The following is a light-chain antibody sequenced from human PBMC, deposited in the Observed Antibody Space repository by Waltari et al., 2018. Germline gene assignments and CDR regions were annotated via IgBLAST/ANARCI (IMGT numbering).Light chain of an antibody. V-gene: IGLV2-23*01. Sequence: QSALTQPASVSGSPGQSITISCTGTSSDVGSYNLVSWYQQHPGKAPKLMIYGARKRPSGVSNRFSGSKSGNTASLTISGLQAEDEADYYCCSYAGSSTWVFGGGTKLTVL. CDR1: SSDVGSYNL. CDR3: CSYAGSSTWV. CDR2: GAR. J-gene: IGLJ3*02.